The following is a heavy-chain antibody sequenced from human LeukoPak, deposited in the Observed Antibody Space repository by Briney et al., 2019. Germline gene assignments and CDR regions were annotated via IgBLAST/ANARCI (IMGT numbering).Heavy chain of an antibody. CDR2: INSDGSST. CDR1: GFTFSSYW. J-gene: IGHJ1*01. V-gene: IGHV3-74*01. D-gene: IGHD2-21*02. CDR3: ARASYCGGDCYSRYFQH. Sequence: GGSLRLSCAASGFTFSSYWMHWVRQAPGKGLVWVSRINSDGSSTSYADSVKGRFTISSDNAKNTLYLQMNSLRAEDTAVYYCARASYCGGDCYSRYFQHWGQGTLVTVSS.